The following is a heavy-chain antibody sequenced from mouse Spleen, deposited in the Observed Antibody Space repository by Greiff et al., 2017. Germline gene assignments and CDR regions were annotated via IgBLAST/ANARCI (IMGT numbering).Heavy chain of an antibody. CDR1: GYTFTDYY. Sequence: VQLQQSGPVLVKPGASVKMSCKASGYTFTDYYMNWVKQSHGKSLEWIGVINPYNGGTSYNQKFKGKATLTVDKSSSTAYMELNSLTSEDSAVYYCASAYGDYSYAMDYWGQGTSVTVSS. CDR2: INPYNGGT. CDR3: ASAYGDYSYAMDY. J-gene: IGHJ4*01. V-gene: IGHV1-19*01. D-gene: IGHD2-13*01.